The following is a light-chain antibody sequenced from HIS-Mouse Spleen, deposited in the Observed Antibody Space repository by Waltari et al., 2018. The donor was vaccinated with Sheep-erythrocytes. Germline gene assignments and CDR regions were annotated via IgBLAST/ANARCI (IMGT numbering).Light chain of an antibody. CDR2: LGS. CDR1: QSLLHSNGYNY. CDR3: MQALQTPIFT. V-gene: IGKV2-28*01. J-gene: IGKJ3*01. Sequence: DCVMTQSPLSLPLTPGERASTPCPCSQSLLHSNGYNYLDCYLQKPGQSHQLLIYLGSNRASGVPDRFSGSGSGTDFTLKISRVEAEDVGVYYCMQALQTPIFTFGPGTKVDIK.